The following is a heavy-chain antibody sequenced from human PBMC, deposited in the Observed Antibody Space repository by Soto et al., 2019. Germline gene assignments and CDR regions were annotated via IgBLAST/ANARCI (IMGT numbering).Heavy chain of an antibody. CDR3: AHRILRTVFGLVTTTAIYFDF. CDR2: IYWDDDK. J-gene: IGHJ4*02. D-gene: IGHD3-3*01. V-gene: IGHV2-5*02. Sequence: QITLNESGPTVVKPAETLTLTCTFSGFSLTTSGVGVGWIRQSPGKAPEWLALIYWDDDKRYSASPKSRLTTTKDTSKNQVVLTMASVDPADTATYYCAHRILRTVFGLVTTTAIYFDFWGQGTPVVVSS. CDR1: GFSLTTSGVG.